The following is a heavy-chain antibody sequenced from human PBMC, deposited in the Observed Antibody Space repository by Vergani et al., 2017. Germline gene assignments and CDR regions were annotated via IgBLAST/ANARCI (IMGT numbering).Heavy chain of an antibody. J-gene: IGHJ4*02. CDR2: IIPIFGTA. D-gene: IGHD4-17*01. V-gene: IGHV1-69*13. CDR1: GGTFSSYA. Sequence: QVQLVQSGAEVKKPGASVKVSCKASGGTFSSYAISWVRQAPGQGLEWMGGIIPIFGTANYAQKFQGRVTITADESTSTAYMELSSLRSEDTAVYYCARVRVDDYGDYRALDYWGQGTLVTVSS. CDR3: ARVRVDDYGDYRALDY.